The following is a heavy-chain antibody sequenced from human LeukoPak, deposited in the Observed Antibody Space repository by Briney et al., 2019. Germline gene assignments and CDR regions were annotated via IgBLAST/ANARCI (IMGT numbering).Heavy chain of an antibody. Sequence: GGSLRLSCAASGFTFSRYAMHWVRQAPGKGLEYVSPISNNGGSTYYAKSVKGRFTISRDNSKNTLYLQMGSLRAEDMAVYYCARGGFSGDYDYWGQGTLVTVSS. CDR2: ISNNGGST. CDR3: ARGGFSGDYDY. V-gene: IGHV3-64*01. J-gene: IGHJ4*02. D-gene: IGHD4-17*01. CDR1: GFTFSRYA.